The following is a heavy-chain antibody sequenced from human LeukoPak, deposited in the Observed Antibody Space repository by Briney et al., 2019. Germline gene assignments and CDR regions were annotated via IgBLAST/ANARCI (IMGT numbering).Heavy chain of an antibody. Sequence: SVKVSCKASGGTFSSYAISWVRQAPGQGLEWMGGIIPIFGTANYAQKFQGRVTITADKSTSTAYMELSSLRSEDTAVYYCARVLKAGESRFDYSGQGTLVTVSS. CDR2: IIPIFGTA. CDR3: ARVLKAGESRFDY. J-gene: IGHJ4*02. V-gene: IGHV1-69*06. D-gene: IGHD3-16*01. CDR1: GGTFSSYA.